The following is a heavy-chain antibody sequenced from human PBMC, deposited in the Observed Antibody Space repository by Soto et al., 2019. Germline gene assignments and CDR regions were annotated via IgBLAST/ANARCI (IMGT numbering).Heavy chain of an antibody. V-gene: IGHV1-24*01. J-gene: IGHJ3*02. CDR1: GYTLTELS. CDR2: FDPEDGET. D-gene: IGHD6-13*01. CDR3: ATPRQQLGAFDI. Sequence: ASVKVSCKVSGYTLTELSMHWVRQAPGKGLEWMGGFDPEDGETIYAQKFQGRVTMTEDTSTDTAYMELSSLRSEDTAVYYCATPRQQLGAFDIWGQGTMVTVSS.